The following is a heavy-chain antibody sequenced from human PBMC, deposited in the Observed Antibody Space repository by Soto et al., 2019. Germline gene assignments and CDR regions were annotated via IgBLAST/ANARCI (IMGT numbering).Heavy chain of an antibody. Sequence: ETLSLTCAVSGYSISSGYYWGWIRQPPGKGLEWIGSIYHSGSTYYNPSLKSRVTISVDTSKKQFSLKLRSVTAADTAVYYCVRDGTKTLRDWFDPWGQGISVTVSS. V-gene: IGHV4-38-2*01. CDR1: GYSISSGYY. D-gene: IGHD1-1*01. J-gene: IGHJ5*02. CDR3: VRDGTKTLRDWFDP. CDR2: IYHSGST.